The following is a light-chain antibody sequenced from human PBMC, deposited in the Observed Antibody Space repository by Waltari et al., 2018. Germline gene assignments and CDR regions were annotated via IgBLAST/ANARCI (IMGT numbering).Light chain of an antibody. Sequence: QTVVTQAPSSSVSPGGTVTLTCSLSSGPVSTTSSPSWYQQTPGQAPRTLVYKGDTRSSGVPDRFSGSVVGNKAALTITGAQAVDESDYYCLMYMGSGIWVFGGGTKLTVL. CDR2: KGD. CDR3: LMYMGSGIWV. J-gene: IGLJ3*02. V-gene: IGLV8-61*01. CDR1: SGPVSTTSS.